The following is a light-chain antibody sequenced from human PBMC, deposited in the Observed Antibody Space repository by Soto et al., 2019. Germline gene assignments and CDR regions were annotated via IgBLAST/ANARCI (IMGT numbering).Light chain of an antibody. CDR2: GAS. J-gene: IGKJ2*01. Sequence: EIVLTQSPGTLSLSPGERATLSCRASQSVSSSYLAWYQQKPGQAPRLLIYGASSRATGIPDRFSGSGSGTDFTLTISSLEREDFAVYYCQQYGSSPPNTFGQGTKVEIK. V-gene: IGKV3-20*01. CDR3: QQYGSSPPNT. CDR1: QSVSSSY.